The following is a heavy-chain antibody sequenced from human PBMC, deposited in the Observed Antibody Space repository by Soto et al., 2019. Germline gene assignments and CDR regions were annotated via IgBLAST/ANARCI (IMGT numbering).Heavy chain of an antibody. V-gene: IGHV3-33*01. Sequence: WWSLRLSCSASVFTCSRYGMHWFRQAPGKGLEWVAVIWYDGSNKYYADSVKGRFTISRDNSKNTLYLQMNSLRAEDTAVYYCARGEATVVTAYYYGMDVWGQGTTVTVSS. D-gene: IGHD2-15*01. J-gene: IGHJ6*02. CDR3: ARGEATVVTAYYYGMDV. CDR2: IWYDGSNK. CDR1: VFTCSRYG.